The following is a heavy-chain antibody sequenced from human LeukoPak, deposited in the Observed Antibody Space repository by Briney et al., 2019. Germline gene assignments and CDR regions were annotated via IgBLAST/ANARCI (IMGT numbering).Heavy chain of an antibody. CDR3: ARQAYSAWSLDN. D-gene: IGHD6-19*01. V-gene: IGHV5-51*02. CDR2: FYPGDSDA. CDR1: GYRITRYW. Sequence: GESLKISVNAPGYRITRYWSAWVRQMPGKGLEWMGIFYPGDSDARYSPSFRGQVTFSADQSNTTAYLQWSSLKASDTTMYYCARQAYSAWSLDNWGQGALVTVSS. J-gene: IGHJ4*02.